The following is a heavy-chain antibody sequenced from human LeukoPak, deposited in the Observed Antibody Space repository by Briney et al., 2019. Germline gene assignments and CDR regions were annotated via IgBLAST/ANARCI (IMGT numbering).Heavy chain of an antibody. V-gene: IGHV3-21*01. J-gene: IGHJ4*02. CDR2: ISSSSSYI. CDR3: ARGRRGSYQADFDY. CDR1: GFTFSSYS. Sequence: GGSLRLSCAASGFTFSSYSMDWVRQAPGKGLEWVSSISSSSSYIYYADSVKGRFTISRDNAKNSLYLQMNSLRAEDTAVYYCARGRRGSYQADFDYWGQGTLVTVSS. D-gene: IGHD1-26*01.